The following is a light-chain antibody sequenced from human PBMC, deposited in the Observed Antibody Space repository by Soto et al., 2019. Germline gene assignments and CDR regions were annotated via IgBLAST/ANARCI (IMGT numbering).Light chain of an antibody. CDR3: QQYNNWPLA. V-gene: IGKV3-15*01. Sequence: EIVMTQSPATLSVSPGERATLSCRASQSILNNLAWYQQKPGQAPRLLVYGASTRATGIPARFSGSGSGTEFTLTISGLQSEDFAVYYCQQYNNWPLAFGQGTKVEIK. CDR1: QSILNN. CDR2: GAS. J-gene: IGKJ1*01.